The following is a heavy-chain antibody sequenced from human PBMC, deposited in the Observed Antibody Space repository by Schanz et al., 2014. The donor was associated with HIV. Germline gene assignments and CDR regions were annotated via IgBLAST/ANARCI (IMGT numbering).Heavy chain of an antibody. CDR2: MNPNSGNT. D-gene: IGHD2-2*01. CDR3: ARARYQLLGFDP. CDR1: GGTFSSNA. V-gene: IGHV1-8*01. J-gene: IGHJ5*02. Sequence: QVQLVQPGAEVKKPGSSVKVSCKASGGTFSSNAISWVRQAPGQGLEWLGWMNPNSGNTNSAQKFQGRVTMTRNTSISTAYMELSSLRFDDTAVYYCARARYQLLGFDPWGQGTLVTVSS.